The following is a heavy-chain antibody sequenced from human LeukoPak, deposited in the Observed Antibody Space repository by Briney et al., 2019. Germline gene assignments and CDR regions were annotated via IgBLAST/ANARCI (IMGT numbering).Heavy chain of an antibody. J-gene: IGHJ6*02. CDR2: ISWNSGSI. D-gene: IGHD6-6*01. CDR3: ASGFSSSDHYYGMDV. V-gene: IGHV3-9*01. Sequence: PGGSLRLSCAASGFTFDDYAMPWVRQAPGKGLEWVSGISWNSGSIGYADSVKGRFTISRDNAKNSLYLQMNSLRAEDTALYYCASGFSSSDHYYGMDVWGQGTTVTVSS. CDR1: GFTFDDYA.